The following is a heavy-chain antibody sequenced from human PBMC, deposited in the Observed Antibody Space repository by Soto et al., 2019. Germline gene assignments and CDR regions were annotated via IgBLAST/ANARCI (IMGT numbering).Heavy chain of an antibody. Sequence: QVQLVQSGAEVKKPGASVKVSCKASGYTFTSYGISWVRQAPGQGLEWMGWISAYNGNTTYAQKLQGRVTMTTDTSTSTAYMELRSLRSDDTAVYYCARDRGEQQLVWQGYGMDVWGQGTTVTVSS. J-gene: IGHJ6*02. D-gene: IGHD6-13*01. CDR2: ISAYNGNT. CDR1: GYTFTSYG. V-gene: IGHV1-18*01. CDR3: ARDRGEQQLVWQGYGMDV.